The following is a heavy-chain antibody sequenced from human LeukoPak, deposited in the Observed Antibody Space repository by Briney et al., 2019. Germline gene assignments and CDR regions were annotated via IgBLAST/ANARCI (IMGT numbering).Heavy chain of an antibody. Sequence: PSETLSLTCTVSGGSISNYYWSWIRQPPGKGLEWIGYIYYSGSTNYNPSLKSRVTMSVDTSKNQFSLKLSSVTAADTAVYYCARWGDGYNPLALWGQGTLVTVSS. D-gene: IGHD5-24*01. CDR1: GGSISNYY. V-gene: IGHV4-59*08. CDR2: IYYSGST. CDR3: ARWGDGYNPLAL. J-gene: IGHJ4*02.